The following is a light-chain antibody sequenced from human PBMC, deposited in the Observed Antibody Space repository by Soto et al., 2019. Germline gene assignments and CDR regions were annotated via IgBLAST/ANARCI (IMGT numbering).Light chain of an antibody. CDR3: SSYTSSSTLWV. J-gene: IGLJ3*02. Sequence: QSALTQPASVSGSPGQSITISCTGTSSDVGGYNYVSWYQQHPGKAPKLMIYDVSNRPSGVSNRFSGSKSGNTASLTISGLQAGEGADYYCSSYTSSSTLWVFGGGTQLTVL. CDR2: DVS. CDR1: SSDVGGYNY. V-gene: IGLV2-14*01.